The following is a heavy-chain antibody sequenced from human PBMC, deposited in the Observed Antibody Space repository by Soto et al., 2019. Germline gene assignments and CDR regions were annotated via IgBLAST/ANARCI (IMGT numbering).Heavy chain of an antibody. J-gene: IGHJ6*02. CDR3: ARGRVQYSRGWYGFLWEYYYYGIDF. V-gene: IGHV1-2*02. CDR1: GYTFTDYY. D-gene: IGHD6-19*01. CDR2: INPNSGDT. Sequence: ASVKVSCKASGYTFTDYYMHWVRQAPGQGLEWMGWINPNSGDTNYAPKFQGRVTMTSDTSISTAYMELRRLRSDDTAVYYCARGRVQYSRGWYGFLWEYYYYGIDFWGQGTTVTVSS.